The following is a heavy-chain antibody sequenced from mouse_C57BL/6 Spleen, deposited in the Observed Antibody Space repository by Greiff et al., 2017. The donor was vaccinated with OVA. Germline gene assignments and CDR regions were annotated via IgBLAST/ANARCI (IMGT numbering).Heavy chain of an antibody. V-gene: IGHV2-2*01. Sequence: QVQLQQSGPGLVQPSQSLSITCTVSGFSLTSYGVHWVRQSPGKGLEWLGVIWSGGSTDHNAAFISRLSISKDNSKSHVFFKMNSLQADDTAIYYCARKVEYFDVWGTGTTVTVSS. CDR2: IWSGGST. CDR1: GFSLTSYG. CDR3: ARKVEYFDV. J-gene: IGHJ1*03.